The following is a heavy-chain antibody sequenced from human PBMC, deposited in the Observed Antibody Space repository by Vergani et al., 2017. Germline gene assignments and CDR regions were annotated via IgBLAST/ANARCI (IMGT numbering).Heavy chain of an antibody. CDR1: GFTFSSHA. Sequence: ELQLVESGGGLVQPGGSLRLSCVASGFTFSSHAMSWVRQGHGQGLEWVSSIKNTGDSTHYADSVKGRFTISRDNSKNTLYLQMNSLRVEDTAVYYCARDWGPWDIVVVGNYWGQGTLVTVSS. CDR2: IKNTGDST. D-gene: IGHD2-2*01. J-gene: IGHJ4*02. CDR3: ARDWGPWDIVVVGNY. V-gene: IGHV3-23*04.